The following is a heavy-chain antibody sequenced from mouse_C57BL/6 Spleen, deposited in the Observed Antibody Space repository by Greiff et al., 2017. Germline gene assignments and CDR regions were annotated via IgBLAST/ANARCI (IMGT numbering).Heavy chain of an antibody. D-gene: IGHD4-1*01. CDR3: AKWSGTKAWFAY. CDR2: IWGDGST. J-gene: IGHJ3*01. CDR1: GFSLTSYG. V-gene: IGHV2-3*01. Sequence: VHLVESGPGLVAPSQSLSITCTASGFSLTSYGVSWVRQPPGKGLEWLGVIWGDGSTNYHSAPISRLGISKYNSKSQVFLKLNSLQTDDTATYYWAKWSGTKAWFAYWGKGTLVTVSA.